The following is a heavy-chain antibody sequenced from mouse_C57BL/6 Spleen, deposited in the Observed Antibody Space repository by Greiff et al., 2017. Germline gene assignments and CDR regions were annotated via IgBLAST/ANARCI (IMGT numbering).Heavy chain of an antibody. D-gene: IGHD2-4*01. CDR2: IWGVGST. V-gene: IGHV2-6*01. Sequence: VQLVESGPGLVAPSQSLSITCTVSGFSLTSYGVDWVRQSPGKGLEWLGVIWGVGSTNYNSALKSRLSISKDNSKSQVFLKMNSLQTDDTAMYYCAREGLRRGGNYYAMDYWGQGTSVTVSS. J-gene: IGHJ4*01. CDR3: AREGLRRGGNYYAMDY. CDR1: GFSLTSYG.